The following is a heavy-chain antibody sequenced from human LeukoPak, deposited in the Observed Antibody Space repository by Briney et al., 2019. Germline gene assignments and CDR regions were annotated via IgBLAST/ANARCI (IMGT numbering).Heavy chain of an antibody. D-gene: IGHD6-6*01. J-gene: IGHJ4*02. CDR1: TFTVSNNY. Sequence: PGGSLRLSCTASTFTVSNNYMSWVRQAPGKGLEWVSVIYSDDTTYYADSVKGRFTISRDNSKNTLHLQMNSLRAEDMAVYYCALSRYSSSSVWDFWGQGTLVTVSS. V-gene: IGHV3-66*01. CDR3: ALSRYSSSSVWDF. CDR2: IYSDDTT.